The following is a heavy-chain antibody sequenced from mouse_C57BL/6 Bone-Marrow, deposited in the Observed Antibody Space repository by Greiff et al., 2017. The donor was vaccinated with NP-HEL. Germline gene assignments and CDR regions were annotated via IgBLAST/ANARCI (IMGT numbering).Heavy chain of an antibody. J-gene: IGHJ4*01. D-gene: IGHD2-1*01. CDR3: ARLDDNFYAMDY. V-gene: IGHV3-8*01. CDR2: ISYSGST. Sequence: VQLKESGPGLVKPSQTLSLSCSATGYSITSDYWNWIRKFPGHKLEYMGYISYSGSTNYNPSPKSRISIIRDTSKNQYYLQLNSVSAEDTATYYCARLDDNFYAMDYWDQGTSVTVSS. CDR1: GYSITSDY.